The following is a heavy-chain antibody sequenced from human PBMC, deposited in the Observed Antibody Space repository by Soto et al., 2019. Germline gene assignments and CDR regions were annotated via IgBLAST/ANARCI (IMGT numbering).Heavy chain of an antibody. CDR2: ISYDGSNK. D-gene: IGHD3-3*01. J-gene: IGHJ6*03. V-gene: IGHV3-30*18. CDR3: AKGDDFWSGYPNYYMDV. CDR1: GFTFSSYG. Sequence: GGSLRLSCAASGFTFSSYGMHWVRQAPGKGPEWVAVISYDGSNKYYADSVKGRFTISRDNSKNTLYLQMNSLRAEDTAVYYCAKGDDFWSGYPNYYMDVWGKGTTVTVSS.